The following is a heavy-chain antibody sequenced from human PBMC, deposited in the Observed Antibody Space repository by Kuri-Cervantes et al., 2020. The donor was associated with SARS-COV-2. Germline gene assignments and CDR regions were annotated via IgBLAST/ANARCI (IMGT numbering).Heavy chain of an antibody. Sequence: GGSLRLSCAASGFTFSSYAMSWVRQAPGKGLEWVSAISGSGGSTYYADSVKGRFTISRDNSKNTLYLQMNSLRAEDTAVYYCARDIGMATNRGLDYWGQGTLVTVSS. CDR2: ISGSGGST. V-gene: IGHV3-23*01. CDR3: ARDIGMATNRGLDY. D-gene: IGHD5-24*01. J-gene: IGHJ4*02. CDR1: GFTFSSYA.